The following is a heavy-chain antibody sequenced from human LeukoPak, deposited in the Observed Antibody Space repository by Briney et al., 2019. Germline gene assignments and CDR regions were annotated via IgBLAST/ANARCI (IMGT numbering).Heavy chain of an antibody. V-gene: IGHV1-2*02. Sequence: ASVKLSCKASVYTYTSYYKHYVRQAPGQPLEWMGWINPNSGGTNYAQKFQGRVTMTRDTSISTAYMELSRLRSDDTAMYYCARSWVYSSSWYDYWGQGTLVTVSS. CDR3: ARSWVYSSSWYDY. CDR1: VYTYTSYY. D-gene: IGHD6-13*01. J-gene: IGHJ4*02. CDR2: INPNSGGT.